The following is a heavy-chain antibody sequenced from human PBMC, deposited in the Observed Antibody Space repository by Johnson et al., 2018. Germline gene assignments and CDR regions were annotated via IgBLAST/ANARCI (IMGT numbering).Heavy chain of an antibody. CDR2: ISGSGGST. J-gene: IGHJ6*02. V-gene: IGHV3-23*04. Sequence: VQLVQSGGGLVQPGGSLRLPCAASGFTFSSYAMSWVRQAPGKGLEWVSAISGSGGSTYYADSVKGRFPISRDNSKNTLYLQRNSMRAEDTAVYYCAKRAIFRYYYGMDVWGQGTTVTVSS. CDR1: GFTFSSYA. D-gene: IGHD3-3*01. CDR3: AKRAIFRYYYGMDV.